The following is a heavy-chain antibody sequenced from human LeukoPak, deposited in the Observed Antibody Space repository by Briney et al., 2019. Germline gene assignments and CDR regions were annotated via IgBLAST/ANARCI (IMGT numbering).Heavy chain of an antibody. V-gene: IGHV3-21*01. D-gene: IGHD3-22*01. J-gene: IGHJ6*03. CDR1: GFTFSSYS. CDR3: ARDGYYYDSSGSYRPYYYYYYMDV. Sequence: GGSLRLSCAASGFTFSSYSMNWVRQAPGKGLEWVSSISSSSSYIYYADSVKGRFTISRDNAKNSLYLQMNSLRAEDTAVYYCARDGYYYDSSGSYRPYYYYYYMDVWGKGTTVTISS. CDR2: ISSSSSYI.